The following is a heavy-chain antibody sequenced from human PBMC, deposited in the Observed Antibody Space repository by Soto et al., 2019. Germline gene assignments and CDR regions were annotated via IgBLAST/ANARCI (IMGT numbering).Heavy chain of an antibody. CDR2: IYYSGST. J-gene: IGHJ6*03. D-gene: IGHD5-18*01. CDR1: GGSISSYY. Sequence: TSETLSLTCTVSGGSISSYYWSWIRQPPGKGLEWIGYIYYSGSTNYNPSLKSRVTISVDTSKNQFSLKLSSVTAADTAVYYCARVDTAMVPYYYYYYMDVWGKGTTVTVSS. CDR3: ARVDTAMVPYYYYYYMDV. V-gene: IGHV4-59*01.